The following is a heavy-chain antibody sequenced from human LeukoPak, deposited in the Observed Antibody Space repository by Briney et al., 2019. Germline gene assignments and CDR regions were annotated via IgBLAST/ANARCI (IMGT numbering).Heavy chain of an antibody. V-gene: IGHV3-23*01. CDR2: ISGSGGST. D-gene: IGHD3-10*01. J-gene: IGHJ6*04. CDR1: GFTFSSYA. CDR3: AREWNYYGSGIMDV. Sequence: PGGSLRLSCAASGFTFSSYAMSWVRQAPGKGLEWVSAISGSGGSTYYADSVKGRFTISRDNSKNTLYLQMNSLRAEDTAVYYCAREWNYYGSGIMDVWGKGTTVTVSS.